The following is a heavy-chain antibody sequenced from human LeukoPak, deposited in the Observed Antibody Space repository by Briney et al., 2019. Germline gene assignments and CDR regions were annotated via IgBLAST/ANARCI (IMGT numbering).Heavy chain of an antibody. Sequence: SETLSLTCTVSGGSISSHYWSWIRQPPGKGLEWIGYIYYSGSTNYNPSLKSRVTISADTSKNQFSLKLSSVTAADTAVYYCARSFGVWQLAHYYYYYYMDVWGKGTTVTVSS. CDR1: GGSISSHY. V-gene: IGHV4-59*11. CDR3: ARSFGVWQLAHYYYYYYMDV. J-gene: IGHJ6*03. D-gene: IGHD6-6*01. CDR2: IYYSGST.